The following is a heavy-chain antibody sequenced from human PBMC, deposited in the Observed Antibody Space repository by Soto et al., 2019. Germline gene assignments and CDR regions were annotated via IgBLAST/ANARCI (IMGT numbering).Heavy chain of an antibody. CDR2: MNPNSGGT. J-gene: IGHJ6*02. V-gene: IGHV1-2*04. Sequence: GASVKVSCKASGYTFTSYDINWVRQATGQGLEWMGWMNPNSGGTNYAQKFQGWVTMTRDTSISTAYMELSRLRSDDTAVYYCAREDGYGMDVWGQGTTVTVSS. CDR3: AREDGYGMDV. CDR1: GYTFTSYD.